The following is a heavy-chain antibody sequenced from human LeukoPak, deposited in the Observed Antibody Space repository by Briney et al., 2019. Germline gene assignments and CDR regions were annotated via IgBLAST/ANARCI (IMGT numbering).Heavy chain of an antibody. J-gene: IGHJ3*02. D-gene: IGHD2-15*01. CDR2: ISSSSSDI. CDR1: GFTFSHYR. V-gene: IGHV3-21*01. Sequence: PGGSLRLSCAASGFTFSHYRMSWVRQAPGKGLEWVSSISSSSSDIYYADSVKGRFPISRDNAKNSLYLQMNSLRAEDTAVFYCARGYCSGGSCYWAFDIWGQGAMVTVSS. CDR3: ARGYCSGGSCYWAFDI.